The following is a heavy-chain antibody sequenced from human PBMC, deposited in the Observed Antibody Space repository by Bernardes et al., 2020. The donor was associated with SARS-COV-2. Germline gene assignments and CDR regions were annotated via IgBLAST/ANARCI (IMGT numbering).Heavy chain of an antibody. CDR3: ARDELHIVATTGFDY. J-gene: IGHJ4*02. CDR1: GFTFSSYW. Sequence: GGSLRLSCAASGFTFSSYWMHWVRQAPGKGLVWVSRINSDGSSTSYADSVKGRFTISRDNAKNTLYLQMNSLRAEDTAVYYCARDELHIVATTGFDYWGQGTLVTVSS. D-gene: IGHD5-12*01. CDR2: INSDGSST. V-gene: IGHV3-74*01.